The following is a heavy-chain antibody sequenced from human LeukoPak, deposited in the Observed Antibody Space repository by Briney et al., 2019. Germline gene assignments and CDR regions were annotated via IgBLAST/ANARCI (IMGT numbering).Heavy chain of an antibody. CDR3: ASFVGLRRDGYPHAFDI. CDR1: GGTFSSYA. CDR2: IIPILGIA. J-gene: IGHJ3*02. D-gene: IGHD5-24*01. Sequence: GALVKVSCKASGGTFSSYAISWVRQAPGQGLEWMGRIIPILGIANYAQKFQGRVTITADKSTSTAYMELSSLRSEDTAVYYCASFVGLRRDGYPHAFDIWGQGTMVTVSS. V-gene: IGHV1-69*04.